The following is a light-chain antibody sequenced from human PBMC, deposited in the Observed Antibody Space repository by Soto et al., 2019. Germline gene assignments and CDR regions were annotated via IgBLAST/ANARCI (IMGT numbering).Light chain of an antibody. CDR2: GAS. CDR1: QSVSSN. CDR3: QRYKHWPL. J-gene: IGKJ4*01. V-gene: IGKV3-15*01. Sequence: EIVMTQSPATLSVSPGERATLSCRASQSVSSNLAWYQQKPGQAPRLLIYGASTRATGIPARFSGSGSGTEFTLTIGSLEAAGFVVRLPQRYKHWPLFGGGTSWIS.